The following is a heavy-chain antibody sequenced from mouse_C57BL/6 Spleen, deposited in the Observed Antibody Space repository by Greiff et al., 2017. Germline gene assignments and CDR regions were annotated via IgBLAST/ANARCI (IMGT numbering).Heavy chain of an antibody. CDR2: IYPGDGDT. CDR1: GYAFSSYW. Sequence: QVQLQQSGAELVKPGASVKISCKASGYAFSSYWMNWVKQRPGKGLEWIGQIYPGDGDTNYNGKFKGKATLTAAKSSSTAYMQLSSLTSEDSAVYFCATYGSSSYWYFDVWGTGTTVTVSS. CDR3: ATYGSSSYWYFDV. V-gene: IGHV1-80*01. J-gene: IGHJ1*03. D-gene: IGHD1-1*01.